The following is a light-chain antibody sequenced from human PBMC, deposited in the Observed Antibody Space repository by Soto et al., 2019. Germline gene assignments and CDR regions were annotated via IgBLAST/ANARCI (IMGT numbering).Light chain of an antibody. V-gene: IGKV1-13*02. J-gene: IGKJ5*01. Sequence: AIQLIQSPSSLSASVGDRVSITCRASQGISSALAWYQHKPGKAPKILIYDASSLQSGVPSRFSSSESGTECTLTISSLQPEDFATYYCQQLKTYPFTFGQGTRLEIK. CDR2: DAS. CDR3: QQLKTYPFT. CDR1: QGISSA.